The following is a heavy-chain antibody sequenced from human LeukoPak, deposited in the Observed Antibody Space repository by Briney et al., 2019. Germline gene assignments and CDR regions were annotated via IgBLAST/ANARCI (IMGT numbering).Heavy chain of an antibody. CDR3: ARDWNGLNYYYYMDV. Sequence: SETLSLTCTVSGGSISSYYWSWIRQPPGKGLEWIGYIYYSGSTNYNPSFKSRVTISVDTSKNQFSLKLSSVTAADTAVYYCARDWNGLNYYYYMDVWGKGTTVTVSS. J-gene: IGHJ6*03. CDR1: GGSISSYY. V-gene: IGHV4-59*01. CDR2: IYYSGST. D-gene: IGHD1-1*01.